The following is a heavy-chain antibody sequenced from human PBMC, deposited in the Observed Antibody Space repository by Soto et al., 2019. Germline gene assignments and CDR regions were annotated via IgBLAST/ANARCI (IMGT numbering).Heavy chain of an antibody. J-gene: IGHJ4*01. D-gene: IGHD1-26*01. CDR3: ARGEQYSGRIFDY. CDR2: TYYRSKWYY. CDR1: GDSVSSNSAG. Sequence: SETLSLTCAITGDSVSSNSAGWSWVRQSPSRGLEWLGRTYYRSKWYYEYAVSVRGRITINPDTSKNQYSLQLNSVTPEDTAVYFCARGEQYSGRIFDYWGQGTLVTVS. V-gene: IGHV6-1*01.